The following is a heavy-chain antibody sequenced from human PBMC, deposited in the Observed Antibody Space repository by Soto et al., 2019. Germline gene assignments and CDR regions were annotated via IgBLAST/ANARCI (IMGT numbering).Heavy chain of an antibody. J-gene: IGHJ5*02. D-gene: IGHD1-7*01. CDR3: ARGSGDWNYGFLGWFDP. CDR1: GFTFSSYA. V-gene: IGHV3-30-3*01. Sequence: QVQLVESGGGVVQPGRSLRLSCAASGFTFSSYAMHWVRQAPGKGLEWVAVISYDGSNKYYADSVKGRFTISRDNSKNTLYLQMHSLRAEDTAVYYCARGSGDWNYGFLGWFDPWGQGTLVTVSS. CDR2: ISYDGSNK.